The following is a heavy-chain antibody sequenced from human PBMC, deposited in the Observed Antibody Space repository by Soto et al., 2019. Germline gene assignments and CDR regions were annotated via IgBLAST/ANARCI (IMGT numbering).Heavy chain of an antibody. CDR2: ISSSSTTT. V-gene: IGHV3-48*01. J-gene: IGHJ4*02. CDR3: ALGKFDY. Sequence: EVQLVESGGGLVQPGGSLRLSCAASGFTFSTYSMNWVRQAPGKGLELVSYISSSSTTTYYADSVRCRFTISRDNAKNSLYLQMNSLRAEDTAVYYCALGKFDYWGQGTLFTVSS. CDR1: GFTFSTYS.